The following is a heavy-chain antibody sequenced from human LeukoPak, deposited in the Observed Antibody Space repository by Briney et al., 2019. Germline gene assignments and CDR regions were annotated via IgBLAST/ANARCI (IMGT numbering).Heavy chain of an antibody. CDR2: VFHSGST. V-gene: IGHV4-4*02. CDR3: ARRYSSSWHDYYFDY. Sequence: KTSGTLSLTCTVSGGSLNTNTWWSWVRQPPGKGLEWTGEVFHSGSTNYNPSLESRLSISMDKSNNRFSLKLSSVTAADTAVYYCARRYSSSWHDYYFDYWGQGTLVTVSS. CDR1: GGSLNTNTW. D-gene: IGHD6-13*01. J-gene: IGHJ4*02.